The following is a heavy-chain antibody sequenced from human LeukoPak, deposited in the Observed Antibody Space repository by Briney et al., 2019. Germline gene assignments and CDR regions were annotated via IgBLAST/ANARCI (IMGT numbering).Heavy chain of an antibody. CDR3: ARETSQLYSSSRRFDY. J-gene: IGHJ4*02. D-gene: IGHD6-6*01. V-gene: IGHV4-34*01. CDR2: INHSGST. Sequence: SETLSLTCAVYGGSFSGYYWSWIRQPPGKGLEWIGEINHSGSTNYNPSLKSRVTISVDTSKNQFSLKLSSVTAADTAVYYCARETSQLYSSSRRFDYWGQGTLVTVSS. CDR1: GGSFSGYY.